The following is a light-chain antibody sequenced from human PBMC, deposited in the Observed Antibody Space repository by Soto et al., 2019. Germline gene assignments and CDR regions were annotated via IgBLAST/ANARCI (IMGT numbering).Light chain of an antibody. CDR3: QQGYSTPRT. J-gene: IGKJ1*01. V-gene: IGKV1-39*01. Sequence: DIQMTQSPSSLSASVGDRVTITCRASQSISTYLNWYWQEPGKATKLLISAASDLQSGVPSRFSGSGSRTDFNLTISSLQLEDFATYFCQQGYSTPRTFGQGTKVEIK. CDR1: QSISTY. CDR2: AAS.